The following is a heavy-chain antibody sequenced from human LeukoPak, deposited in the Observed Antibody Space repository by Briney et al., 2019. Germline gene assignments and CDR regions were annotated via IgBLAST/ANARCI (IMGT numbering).Heavy chain of an antibody. J-gene: IGHJ4*02. CDR1: GGSISSSSYY. CDR2: IHYSGST. Sequence: PSETLSLTCTVSGGSISSSSYYWGWIRQPPGKGLEGVGRIHYSGSTYYDPALKSRVTMSVQISKSQFYLKLTSVPAADTAVYYCATHLGKSYYDSSVFDYWGQGTLVTVSS. V-gene: IGHV4-39*01. D-gene: IGHD3-22*01. CDR3: ATHLGKSYYDSSVFDY.